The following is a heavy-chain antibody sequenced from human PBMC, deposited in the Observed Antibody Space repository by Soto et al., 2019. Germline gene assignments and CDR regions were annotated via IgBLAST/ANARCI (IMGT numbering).Heavy chain of an antibody. Sequence: QVQLVESRGGVVQPGRSLRLSCAASGFAFSSYAMHWVRQAPGKGLEWVAVIWYDGSNKDYADSVKGRFSISRDNSKNTLFLQMISLRAEDTAVYYCARRGVTDAFEIWGQGTMVTVSS. V-gene: IGHV3-33*01. D-gene: IGHD3-10*01. CDR3: ARRGVTDAFEI. CDR2: IWYDGSNK. CDR1: GFAFSSYA. J-gene: IGHJ3*02.